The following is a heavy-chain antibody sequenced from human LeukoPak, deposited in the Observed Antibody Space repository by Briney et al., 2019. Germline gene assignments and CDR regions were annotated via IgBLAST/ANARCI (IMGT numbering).Heavy chain of an antibody. V-gene: IGHV4-59*01. CDR2: IYYSGST. Sequence: SETLSLTCTVSGGSISTYYWTWIRQPPGKGLEWIGYIYYSGSTNYNPSLKSRVTISVDTSKNQFSLKLSSVTAADTAVYYCARVDSSSWYYFDYWGQGTLVTVSS. CDR3: ARVDSSSWYYFDY. CDR1: GGSISTYY. D-gene: IGHD6-13*01. J-gene: IGHJ4*02.